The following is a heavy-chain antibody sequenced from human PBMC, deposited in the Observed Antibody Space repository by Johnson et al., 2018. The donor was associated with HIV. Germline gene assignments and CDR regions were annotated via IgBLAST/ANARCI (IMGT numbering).Heavy chain of an antibody. J-gene: IGHJ3*02. Sequence: QVQLVESGGGVVQPGRSLRLSCAASGFTFSSYGMHLVRQAPGKGLEWVAVISYDGSNKYYADSVKGRFTISRDNSKNTLYLQMNSLTTEDTAMYYCARVPFPRPTSPNYINDAFDIWGQGTMVTVSS. CDR1: GFTFSSYG. D-gene: IGHD4-11*01. CDR2: ISYDGSNK. CDR3: ARVPFPRPTSPNYINDAFDI. V-gene: IGHV3-30*03.